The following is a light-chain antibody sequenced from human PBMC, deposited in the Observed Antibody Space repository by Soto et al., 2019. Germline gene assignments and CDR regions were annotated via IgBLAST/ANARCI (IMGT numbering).Light chain of an antibody. V-gene: IGKV1-9*01. J-gene: IGKJ4*01. CDR1: QGISTF. Sequence: DVQLTQSPSFMSASVGDRVSITCRASQGISTFLAWYQQHPGTAPKRLIYDASNLQSGVPSRFSGSGSGTEFTLTISSLQPEDFATYYCQHSYDTPLTFGGGTKVDIK. CDR3: QHSYDTPLT. CDR2: DAS.